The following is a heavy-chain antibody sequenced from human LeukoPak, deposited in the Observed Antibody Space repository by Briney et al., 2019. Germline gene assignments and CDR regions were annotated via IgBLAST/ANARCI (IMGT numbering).Heavy chain of an antibody. CDR3: ARDVDRRDDP. J-gene: IGHJ5*02. Sequence: GGSLRLSCAASGFTFSTYGMTWVRQAPGKGLEWVSAIGDSGVSTYYADSVKGRFTISRDNAKNLLFLQMNNMRVEDTGVYYCARDVDRRDDPWGQGILVTVSS. CDR2: IGDSGVST. V-gene: IGHV3-23*01. CDR1: GFTFSTYG. D-gene: IGHD3-9*01.